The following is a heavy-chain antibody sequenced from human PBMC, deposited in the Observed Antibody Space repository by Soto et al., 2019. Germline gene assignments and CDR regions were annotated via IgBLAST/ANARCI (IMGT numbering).Heavy chain of an antibody. CDR3: AREAPGDYDSSGPVDY. D-gene: IGHD3-22*01. V-gene: IGHV4-31*03. CDR2: IYYSGST. CDR1: GGSISSGGHY. Sequence: PSETLSLTCTVSGGSISSGGHYWSWIRQHPGKGLEWIGYIYYSGSTHYNPSLKGRVTISVDTSKNQFSLKLSSVTAADTAVYYCAREAPGDYDSSGPVDYWGQGTLVTVSS. J-gene: IGHJ4*02.